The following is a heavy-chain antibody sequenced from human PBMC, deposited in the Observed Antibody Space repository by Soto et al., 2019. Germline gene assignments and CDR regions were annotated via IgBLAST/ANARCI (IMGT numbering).Heavy chain of an antibody. CDR3: ASWSRGSSFDA. D-gene: IGHD6-6*01. Sequence: GGSLRLSCAASGFTFSSYWMHWVRQAPGKGLVWVSRINTDGSSTNYADSVKGRFTISRDNAKNTLYLQMNSLRAEDAAVYYCASWSRGSSFDAWGQGTLVTVSS. V-gene: IGHV3-74*01. CDR2: INTDGSST. J-gene: IGHJ5*02. CDR1: GFTFSSYW.